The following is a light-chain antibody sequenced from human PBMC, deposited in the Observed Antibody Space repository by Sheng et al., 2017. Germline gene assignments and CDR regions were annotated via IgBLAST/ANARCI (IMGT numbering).Light chain of an antibody. CDR1: SSDVGGYNY. J-gene: IGLJ3*02. V-gene: IGLV2-14*01. CDR2: EVS. CDR3: SSFTSASTVV. Sequence: QSALTQPASVSGSPGQSITISCTGTSSDVGGYNYVSWYQQHPGKAPKLMIYEVSNRPSGVSNRFSGSKSGNTASLTISGLRAEDEADYYCSSFTSASTVVFGGGTTLTVL.